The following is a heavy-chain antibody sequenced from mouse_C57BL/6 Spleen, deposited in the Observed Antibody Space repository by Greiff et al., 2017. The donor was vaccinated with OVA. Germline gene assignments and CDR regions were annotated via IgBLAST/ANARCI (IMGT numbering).Heavy chain of an antibody. D-gene: IGHD2-4*01. CDR1: GYTFTSYW. V-gene: IGHV1-5*01. Sequence: VQLQQSGTVLARPGASVKMSCKTSGYTFTSYWMHWVKQRPGQGLEWIGAIYPGNSDTSYNQKFKGKAKLTAVTSASTAYMELSSLTNEDSAVYYCTREGIYYDYDGDYAMDYWGQGTSVTVSS. CDR3: TREGIYYDYDGDYAMDY. CDR2: IYPGNSDT. J-gene: IGHJ4*01.